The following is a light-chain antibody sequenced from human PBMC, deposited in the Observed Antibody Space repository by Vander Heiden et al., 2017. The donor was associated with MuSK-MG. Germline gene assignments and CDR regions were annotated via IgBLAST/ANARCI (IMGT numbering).Light chain of an antibody. CDR3: QQYGSSPLYT. CDR1: HSVAGNY. CDR2: DAS. J-gene: IGKJ2*01. Sequence: EILLTQSPGTLPLSPGERATLSCRASHSVAGNYVAWYQKKPGQAPRLLIYDASSRATGIPDRFSGSGTGTDFTPTISRLEPEDFAVYYCQQYGSSPLYTFGQGTKLEI. V-gene: IGKV3-20*01.